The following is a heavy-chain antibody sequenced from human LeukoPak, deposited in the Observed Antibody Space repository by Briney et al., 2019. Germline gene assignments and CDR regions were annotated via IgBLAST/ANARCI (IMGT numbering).Heavy chain of an antibody. Sequence: SETLSLTCTASGGSISSYYWSWIRQPPGKGLEWIGYIYYSGSTNYNPSLKSRVTISVDTSKNQFSLKLSSVTAADTAVYYCARAPLPADYYDSSGYSPYYFDYWGQGTLVTVSS. J-gene: IGHJ4*02. CDR1: GGSISSYY. D-gene: IGHD3-22*01. CDR3: ARAPLPADYYDSSGYSPYYFDY. V-gene: IGHV4-59*01. CDR2: IYYSGST.